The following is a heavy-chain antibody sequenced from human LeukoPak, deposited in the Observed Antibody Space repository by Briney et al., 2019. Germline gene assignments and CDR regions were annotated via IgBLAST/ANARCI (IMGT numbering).Heavy chain of an antibody. CDR2: ITTHNGKT. D-gene: IGHD3-10*01. Sequence: ASVKVSCKASGYTFTSYGISWVRQAPGQGLEWMGWITTHNGKTNYAQKFQGRVTMTTDTSTNTAYMELRSLRSEDTAVYYCARNPYGSGSGQYYEREGTSYYYYYMDVWGKGTTVTVSS. CDR3: ARNPYGSGSGQYYEREGTSYYYYYMDV. V-gene: IGHV1-18*01. CDR1: GYTFTSYG. J-gene: IGHJ6*03.